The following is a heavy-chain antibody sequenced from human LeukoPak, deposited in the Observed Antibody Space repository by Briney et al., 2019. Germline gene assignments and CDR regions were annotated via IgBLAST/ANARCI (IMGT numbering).Heavy chain of an antibody. J-gene: IGHJ5*02. CDR2: IRSKAYGGTR. V-gene: IGHV3-49*03. D-gene: IGHD2-15*01. CDR1: GFTFGDYA. CDR3: TSSYCSGGSCRNWFDP. Sequence: GGSLRLSCTASGFTFGDYAMSWFRQAPGKGLEWVGFIRSKAYGGTREYAASVKDRFTISRDDSKSIAYLQMNSPKTEDTAVYYCTSSYCSGGSCRNWFDPWGQGTLVTVSS.